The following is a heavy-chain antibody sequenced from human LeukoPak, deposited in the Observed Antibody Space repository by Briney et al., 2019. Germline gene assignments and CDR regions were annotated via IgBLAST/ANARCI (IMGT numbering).Heavy chain of an antibody. V-gene: IGHV3-23*01. CDR1: GFTFSSYA. CDR2: ITGTT. D-gene: IGHD6-6*01. Sequence: GGSLRLSCAASGFTFSSYAMSWVRQAPGKGLQWVSTITGTTHYADSVRGRFTISRDNSRNILYLQMNSLSTEDTAIYYCAKAFREYGSSTYSSFDIWGQGTMVTVSS. CDR3: AKAFREYGSSTYSSFDI. J-gene: IGHJ3*02.